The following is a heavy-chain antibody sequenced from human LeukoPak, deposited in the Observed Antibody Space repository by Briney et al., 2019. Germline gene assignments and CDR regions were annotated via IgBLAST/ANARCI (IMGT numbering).Heavy chain of an antibody. CDR1: GGSISSYY. J-gene: IGHJ2*01. CDR3: ARRNGGYGLWYFDL. Sequence: PSETLSLTCTVSGGSISSYYWSWIRQPPGKGLGWIGYIYYSGSTNYNPSLKSRVTISVDTSKNQFSLKLSSVTAADTAVYYCARRNGGYGLWYFDLWGRGTLVTVSS. D-gene: IGHD5-12*01. V-gene: IGHV4-59*08. CDR2: IYYSGST.